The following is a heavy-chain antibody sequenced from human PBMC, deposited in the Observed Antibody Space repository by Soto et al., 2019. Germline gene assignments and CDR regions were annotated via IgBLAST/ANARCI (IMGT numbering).Heavy chain of an antibody. D-gene: IGHD2-15*01. CDR3: ARARWYDAFDV. CDR2: IFHGGNT. CDR1: VFFISIGNY. V-gene: IGHV4-38-2*01. Sequence: SETLSVTCAFPVFFISIGNYGGWIRKPPGKGLEWIGSIFHGGNTYYNPCLKSRVTISVDMSKNQFSLKLNSVTAADTAVYYCARARWYDAFDVWGQGTVVTVSS. J-gene: IGHJ3*01.